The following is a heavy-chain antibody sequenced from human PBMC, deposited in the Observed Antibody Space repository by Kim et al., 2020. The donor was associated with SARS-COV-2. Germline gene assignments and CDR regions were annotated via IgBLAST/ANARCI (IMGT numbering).Heavy chain of an antibody. D-gene: IGHD6-19*01. CDR3: ARGGSGWPKVSGWFDP. Sequence: KFQGRVTITRDTAASTAYMELSSLRSEDTAVYYCARGGSGWPKVSGWFDPWGQGTLVTVSS. V-gene: IGHV1-3*01. J-gene: IGHJ5*02.